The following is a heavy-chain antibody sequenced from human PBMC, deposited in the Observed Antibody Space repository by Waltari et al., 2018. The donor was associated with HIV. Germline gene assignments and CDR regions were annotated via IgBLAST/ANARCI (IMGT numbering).Heavy chain of an antibody. Sequence: QVQLQESGPGVVQPSGPLSLTCTVSGYSITRGYYWGWIRQSPVKGLEWIGSIFHSGETQYDPSLKSRVTISVDTSKNQFSLRLHYVTAADTAMYYCARGTSYGDTSPYYYSWFDPWGQGTLVTVSS. CDR2: IFHSGET. CDR1: GYSITRGYY. D-gene: IGHD3-16*01. V-gene: IGHV4-38-2*02. J-gene: IGHJ5*02. CDR3: ARGTSYGDTSPYYYSWFDP.